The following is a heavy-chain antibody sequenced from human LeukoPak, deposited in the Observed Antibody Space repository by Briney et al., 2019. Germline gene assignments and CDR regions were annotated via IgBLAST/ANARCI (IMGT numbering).Heavy chain of an antibody. V-gene: IGHV3-64*01. CDR3: ARDPRGVIIRAAQDY. Sequence: GGSLRLSCAASGFTFSSYAMHWVRQAPGKGLEYVSAISSNGGSTYYANSVKGRFTISRDNSKNTLYLQMGSLRAEDMAVYYCARDPRGVIIRAAQDYWGQGTLVNVSS. CDR2: ISSNGGST. CDR1: GFTFSSYA. D-gene: IGHD3-10*01. J-gene: IGHJ4*02.